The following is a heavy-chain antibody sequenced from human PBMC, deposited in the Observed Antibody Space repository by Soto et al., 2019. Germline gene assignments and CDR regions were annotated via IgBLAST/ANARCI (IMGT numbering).Heavy chain of an antibody. Sequence: XTLSLACTVSGGSLNKNYWGWIRQPPGKGLEWIGFSFSSGTTRYNASLKSRVTISVDTSKNQFSLELTYVTAADTAMYYCARAGNSYATGWFDPWGQGTLVTVSS. V-gene: IGHV4-59*12. D-gene: IGHD5-18*01. CDR1: GGSLNKNY. CDR2: SFSSGTT. J-gene: IGHJ5*02. CDR3: ARAGNSYATGWFDP.